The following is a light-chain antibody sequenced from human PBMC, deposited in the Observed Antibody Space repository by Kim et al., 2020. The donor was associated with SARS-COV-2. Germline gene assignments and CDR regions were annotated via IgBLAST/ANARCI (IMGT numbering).Light chain of an antibody. CDR1: QSVSSY. CDR3: QQRSNWPRMYT. V-gene: IGKV3-11*01. J-gene: IGKJ2*01. Sequence: SPGDSATLSCRASQSVSSYLAWYQQKPGQAPRLLIYDASNRATGIPARFSGSGSGTDFTLTISSLEPEDFAVYYCQQRSNWPRMYTFGQGTKLEI. CDR2: DAS.